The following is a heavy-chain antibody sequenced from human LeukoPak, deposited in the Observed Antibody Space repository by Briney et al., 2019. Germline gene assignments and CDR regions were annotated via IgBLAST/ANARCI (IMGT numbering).Heavy chain of an antibody. J-gene: IGHJ4*02. CDR2: ISGSGGST. V-gene: IGHV3-23*01. Sequence: GGSLRLSCAASGFTFDDYAMHWVRQAPGKGLEWVSAISGSGGSTYYADSVKGRFTISRDNSKNTLYLQMNSLRAEDTAVYYCAKIGSLVVVITDYFDYWGQGTLVTVSS. D-gene: IGHD3-22*01. CDR3: AKIGSLVVVITDYFDY. CDR1: GFTFDDYA.